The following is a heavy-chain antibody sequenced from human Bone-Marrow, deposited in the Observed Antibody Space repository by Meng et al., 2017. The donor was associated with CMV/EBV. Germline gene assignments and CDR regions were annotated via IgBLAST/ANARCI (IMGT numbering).Heavy chain of an antibody. CDR2: IWYDGSSQ. J-gene: IGHJ6*02. V-gene: IGHV3-33*06. D-gene: IGHD3-3*01. Sequence: GESLKISCAASGFTFSSYGMHWVRQAPGKGLEWVAVIWYDGSSQYYADSVKGRFTISRDNSKNTLYLQMNSLRADDTAVYYCAKDPVILEWFRYYYYYGMDVWGQGTTVTVSS. CDR1: GFTFSSYG. CDR3: AKDPVILEWFRYYYYYGMDV.